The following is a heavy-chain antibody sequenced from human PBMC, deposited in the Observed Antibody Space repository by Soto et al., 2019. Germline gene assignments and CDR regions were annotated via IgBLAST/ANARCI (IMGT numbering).Heavy chain of an antibody. D-gene: IGHD6-19*01. CDR2: IWYDGSEK. J-gene: IGHJ6*02. V-gene: IGHV3-33*01. Sequence: PGWSLRRSWAASVFPFCNYGMHWVRQAPGNGLEWVSVIWYDGSEKYYADSLKGRFTISRDNYKNTLYLQMNSLRAEETAVYYCERDNQPTYNSGRHYYFYGVDVWGQGTTLTVSS. CDR3: ERDNQPTYNSGRHYYFYGVDV. CDR1: VFPFCNYG.